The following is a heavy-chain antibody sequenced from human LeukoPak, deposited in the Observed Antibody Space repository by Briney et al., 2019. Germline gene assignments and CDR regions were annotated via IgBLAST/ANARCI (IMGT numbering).Heavy chain of an antibody. D-gene: IGHD3-22*01. CDR3: ARDSPIYDDSGGYDAGHY. CDR1: GYTFTTYG. V-gene: IGHV1-18*01. Sequence: ASVKVSCKASGYTFTTYGISWVRPAPGQGLEWMGWISAYNGNTNYAQKLQGRVTMTTDTSTSTAYMELRSLRSDDTAVYYCARDSPIYDDSGGYDAGHYWGQGTLVTVSS. CDR2: ISAYNGNT. J-gene: IGHJ4*02.